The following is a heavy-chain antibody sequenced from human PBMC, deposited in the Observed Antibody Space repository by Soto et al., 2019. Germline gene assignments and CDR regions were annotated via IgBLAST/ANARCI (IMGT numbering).Heavy chain of an antibody. J-gene: IGHJ4*02. Sequence: PSETLSLTCAVSSFSISSGYYWGWVRQPPGKGLEWIGSIYHSGTTNYSPSLKSRVTISIDTSKNQFSLTLRSVTAADAAVYYCASCVSTPCYPPWGLQFFDLWGQGSLVTVYS. CDR1: SFSISSGYY. D-gene: IGHD2-2*01. CDR3: ASCVSTPCYPPWGLQFFDL. CDR2: IYHSGTT. V-gene: IGHV4-38-2*01.